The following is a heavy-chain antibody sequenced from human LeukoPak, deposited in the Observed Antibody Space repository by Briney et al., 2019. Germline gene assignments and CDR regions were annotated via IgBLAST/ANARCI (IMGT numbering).Heavy chain of an antibody. J-gene: IGHJ4*02. CDR1: GFTFSSYA. CDR2: ISGSGGST. V-gene: IGHV3-23*01. Sequence: PGGSLRLSCAASGFTFSSYAMSWVRQAPGKGLEWVSGISGSGGSTHYADSVKGRFTISRDNSKNTLYLQMTSLSAEDTAVYYSAESPYTSSWPRGYWGQGTLVTVSS. D-gene: IGHD6-13*01. CDR3: AESPYTSSWPRGY.